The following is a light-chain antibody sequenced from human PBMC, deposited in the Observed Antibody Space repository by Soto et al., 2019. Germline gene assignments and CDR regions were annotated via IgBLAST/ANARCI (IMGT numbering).Light chain of an antibody. Sequence: QSALTQPASVSGSPGQSITISCSGTRSDIGSYNYVAWYQQFPGKTPKILIYGVSNRPSGVSSRFSGSKSGNTASLTISGLQAEHEADYYCISYTGSSTSYVFGSGTKVTVL. J-gene: IGLJ1*01. CDR3: ISYTGSSTSYV. CDR1: RSDIGSYNY. V-gene: IGLV2-14*01. CDR2: GVS.